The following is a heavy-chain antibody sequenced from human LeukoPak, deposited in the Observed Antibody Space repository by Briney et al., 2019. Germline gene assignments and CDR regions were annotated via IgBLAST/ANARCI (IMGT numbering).Heavy chain of an antibody. CDR3: ARARGGTAAGTSLSFDY. CDR1: GYTFTCYY. D-gene: IGHD6-13*01. CDR2: INPNSGGT. V-gene: IGHV1-2*06. Sequence: ASVKVSCKASGYTFTCYYMEWVRQAPGQGLEWMGRINPNSGGTNYAQKFEGRVTMTRDTSISTAYMDLSRLRSDDTAIYYCARARGGTAAGTSLSFDYWGQGTLVTVSS. J-gene: IGHJ4*02.